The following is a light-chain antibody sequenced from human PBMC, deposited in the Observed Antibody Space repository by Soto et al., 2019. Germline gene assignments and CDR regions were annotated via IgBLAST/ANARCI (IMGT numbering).Light chain of an antibody. V-gene: IGKV4-1*01. CDR1: QSVLYSSNNKNY. Sequence: DIVMTQSPDSLAVSLGERATINCKSSQSVLYSSNNKNYLAWYQQKPGQPPKLLIYWASTRESGVPDRFSSSGSGTDITLTISSLHAEDVAVYYCQQYFRPWTFGQGTKVEIK. J-gene: IGKJ1*01. CDR2: WAS. CDR3: QQYFRPWT.